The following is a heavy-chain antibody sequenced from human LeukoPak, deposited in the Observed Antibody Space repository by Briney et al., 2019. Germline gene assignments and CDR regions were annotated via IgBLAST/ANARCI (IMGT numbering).Heavy chain of an antibody. CDR3: AVPGPYTEYFQH. D-gene: IGHD3-10*01. J-gene: IGHJ1*01. CDR1: GYTFTGYY. CDR2: INPNSGGT. Sequence: ASVKVSCKASGYTFTGYYMHRVRQAPGQGLEWMGWINPNSGGTNYAQKFQGRVTMTRDTSISTAYMELTRLRSDDTAVYYCAVPGPYTEYFQHWGQGTLVTVSS. V-gene: IGHV1-2*02.